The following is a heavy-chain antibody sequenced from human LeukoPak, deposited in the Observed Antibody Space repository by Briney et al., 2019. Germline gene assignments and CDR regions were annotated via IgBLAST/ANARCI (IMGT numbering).Heavy chain of an antibody. CDR2: ISAYNGNT. D-gene: IGHD2-15*01. V-gene: IGHV1-18*01. CDR1: GYTFTSNG. CDR3: ARGQDTPYYYYMDV. J-gene: IGHJ6*03. Sequence: ASVKVSCKASGYTFTSNGISWVRQAPGQGLEWMGWISAYNGNTNYAQKLQGRVTMTTDTSTSTAYMELRSLRSDDTAVYYCARGQDTPYYYYMDVWGKGTTVTVSS.